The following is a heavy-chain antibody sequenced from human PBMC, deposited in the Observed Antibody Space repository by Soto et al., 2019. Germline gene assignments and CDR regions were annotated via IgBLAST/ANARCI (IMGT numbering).Heavy chain of an antibody. CDR3: AREYSSSWSDYYYYGMDV. CDR1: GFTFSSYG. Sequence: QVQLVESGGGVVQPGRSLRLSCAASGFTFSSYGMHWVRQAPGKGLEWVAVIWYDGSNKYYADSVKGRFTISRDNSKNMLYLQMNSLRAEDTAVYYCAREYSSSWSDYYYYGMDVWGQGTTVTVSS. J-gene: IGHJ6*02. CDR2: IWYDGSNK. V-gene: IGHV3-33*01. D-gene: IGHD6-13*01.